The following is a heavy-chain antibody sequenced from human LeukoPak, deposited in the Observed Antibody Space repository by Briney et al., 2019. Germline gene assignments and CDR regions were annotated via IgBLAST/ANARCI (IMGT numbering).Heavy chain of an antibody. D-gene: IGHD4-17*01. CDR3: AKSQDDYGDYALNY. CDR1: GFTFSSYG. Sequence: GGSLRLSCAACGFTFSSYGMHWVRQAPGKGLEWVAVIWYDGSNKYYADSVKGRFTISRDNSKNTLYLQMNSLRAEDTAVYYCAKSQDDYGDYALNYWGQGTLVTVSS. CDR2: IWYDGSNK. J-gene: IGHJ4*02. V-gene: IGHV3-33*06.